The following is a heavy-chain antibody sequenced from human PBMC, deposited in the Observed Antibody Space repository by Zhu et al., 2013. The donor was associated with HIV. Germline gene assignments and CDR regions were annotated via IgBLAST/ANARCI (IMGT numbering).Heavy chain of an antibody. V-gene: IGHV1-18*01. Sequence: QVQLVQSGAEVKKPGASVKVSCKASGYTFTSYGISWVRQAPGQGLEWMGWISAYNGNTNYAQKLQGRVTMTTDTSTSTAYMELRSLRSDDTAVYYCARDTYYDFWSGYYPRTNWFDPWGQGTLVTVSS. D-gene: IGHD3-3*01. CDR3: ARDTYYDFWSGYYPRTNWFDP. CDR2: ISAYNGNT. CDR1: GYTFTSYG. J-gene: IGHJ5*02.